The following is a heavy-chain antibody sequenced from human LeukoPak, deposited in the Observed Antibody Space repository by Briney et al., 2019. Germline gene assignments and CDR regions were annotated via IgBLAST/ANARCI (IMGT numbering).Heavy chain of an antibody. J-gene: IGHJ6*02. V-gene: IGHV3-13*01. CDR1: GFTFSSYD. D-gene: IGHD3-22*01. CDR3: ARASPKYYYDSSDPSYYYYGMDV. Sequence: PGGSLRLSCAASGFTFSSYDMHWVRQATGKGLEWVSAIGTAGDTYYPGSVKGRFTISRENAKNSLYLQMNSLRAGDTAVYYCARASPKYYYDSSDPSYYYYGMDVWGQGTTVTVSS. CDR2: IGTAGDT.